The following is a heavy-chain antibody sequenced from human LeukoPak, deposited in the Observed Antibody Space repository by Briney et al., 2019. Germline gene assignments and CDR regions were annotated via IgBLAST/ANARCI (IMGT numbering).Heavy chain of an antibody. V-gene: IGHV3-30*18. J-gene: IGHJ4*02. D-gene: IGHD6-13*01. CDR2: ISYDGGNK. CDR1: GFTFSSYG. Sequence: GGSLRLSCAASGFTFSSYGMHWVRQAPGKGLEWVAVISYDGGNKYYADSVKGRFTISRDNSKNTLYLQMNSLRAEDTAVYYCAKDGSSWYFDYWGQGTLVTVSS. CDR3: AKDGSSWYFDY.